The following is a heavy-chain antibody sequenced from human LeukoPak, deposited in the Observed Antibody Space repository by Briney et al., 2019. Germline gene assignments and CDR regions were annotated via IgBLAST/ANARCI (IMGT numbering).Heavy chain of an antibody. CDR3: AGGGFRYCSSTSCYLAG. Sequence: SETLSLTCTVSGGSISSYYGSWIRQPAGKGLEWIGRIYTSGSTNHNPSLKSRVTMSVDTSTNQFSLKLSSVTAADTAVYYCAGGGFRYCSSTSCYLAGWGQGTLVTVSS. CDR2: IYTSGST. D-gene: IGHD2-2*01. J-gene: IGHJ4*02. V-gene: IGHV4-4*07. CDR1: GGSISSYY.